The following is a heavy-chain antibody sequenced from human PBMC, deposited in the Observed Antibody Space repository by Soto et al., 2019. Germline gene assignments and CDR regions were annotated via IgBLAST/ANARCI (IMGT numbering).Heavy chain of an antibody. D-gene: IGHD1-26*01. CDR2: IIPILGIA. V-gene: IGHV1-69*02. CDR3: ARARGVSDYYYYGMDV. CDR1: GGTFSSYT. J-gene: IGHJ6*02. Sequence: QVQLVQSGAEVKKPGSSVKVSCKASGGTFSSYTISWVRQAPGQGLEWMGRIIPILGIANYAQKFQGRVTITADKSTSTAYMELSRLRSEDTAVYYCARARGVSDYYYYGMDVWGQGTTVTVSS.